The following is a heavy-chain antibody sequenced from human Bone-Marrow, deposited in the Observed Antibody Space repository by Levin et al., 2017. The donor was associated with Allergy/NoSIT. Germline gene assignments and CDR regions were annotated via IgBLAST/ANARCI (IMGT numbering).Heavy chain of an antibody. J-gene: IGHJ4*02. D-gene: IGHD1-26*01. V-gene: IGHV4-34*01. Sequence: SETLSLTCAVYGGSFSGYYWSWIRQPPGKGLEWIGEINHSGSTNYNPSLKSRVTISVDTSKNQFSLKLSSVTAADTAVYYCARDHPDATPEHFDYWGQGTLLTVSS. CDR3: ARDHPDATPEHFDY. CDR1: GGSFSGYY. CDR2: INHSGST.